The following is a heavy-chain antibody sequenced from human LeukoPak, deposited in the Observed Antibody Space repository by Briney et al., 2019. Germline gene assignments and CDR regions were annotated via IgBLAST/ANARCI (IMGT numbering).Heavy chain of an antibody. CDR3: ARGSEWEPLYYFDY. V-gene: IGHV3-21*01. J-gene: IGHJ4*02. CDR1: GFTFSIYN. CDR2: ISGSSGYL. Sequence: MPGGSLRLSCTASGFTFSIYNMNWVRQAPGKGLEWVALISGSSGYLYYTDSVKGRFTISRDNAKNSLYLQMNSLRAEDTAVYYCARGSEWEPLYYFDYWGQGNLVTVSS. D-gene: IGHD1-26*01.